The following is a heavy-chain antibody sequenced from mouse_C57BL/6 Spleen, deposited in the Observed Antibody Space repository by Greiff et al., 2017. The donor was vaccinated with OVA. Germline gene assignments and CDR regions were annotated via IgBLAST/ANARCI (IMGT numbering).Heavy chain of an antibody. CDR1: GFTFSSYA. CDR2: ISDGGSYT. CDR3: ARGGLTGTLYYFDY. J-gene: IGHJ2*01. Sequence: EVQLVESGGGLVKPGGSLKLSCAASGFTFSSYAMSWVRQTPEKRLEWVATISDGGSYTYYPDNVKGRFTISRDNAKNNLYLQMSHLKSEDTAMYYCARGGLTGTLYYFDYWGQGTTLTVSS. V-gene: IGHV5-4*01. D-gene: IGHD4-1*01.